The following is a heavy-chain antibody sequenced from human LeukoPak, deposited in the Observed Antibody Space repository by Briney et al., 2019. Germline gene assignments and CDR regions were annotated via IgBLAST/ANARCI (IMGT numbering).Heavy chain of an antibody. CDR1: GFTFSNYW. D-gene: IGHD6-13*01. Sequence: GGSLRLSCAASGFTFSNYWMSWVRQAPGKGLEWVANIKQDGSEKYYVDSVEGRFSISRDNAKNSLYLQMNSLRAEDTAVYYCARRGSIAAAVSWFDPWGQGTLVTVSS. CDR2: IKQDGSEK. V-gene: IGHV3-7*01. CDR3: ARRGSIAAAVSWFDP. J-gene: IGHJ5*02.